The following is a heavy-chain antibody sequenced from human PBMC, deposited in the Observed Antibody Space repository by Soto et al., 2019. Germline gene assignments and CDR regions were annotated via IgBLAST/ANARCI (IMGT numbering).Heavy chain of an antibody. CDR3: ARANYSGPPGVFDS. D-gene: IGHD2-15*01. CDR2: ISSSSSTI. Sequence: GVSLRPTYAATGFTFSSYSMNWVRQAPGKGLEWVSYISSSSSTIYYADSVKGRFTISRDNAKNSLYLQMNSLRAEDTAVYYWARANYSGPPGVFDSWGQGPLVTVSS. V-gene: IGHV3-48*01. J-gene: IGHJ4*02. CDR1: GFTFSSYS.